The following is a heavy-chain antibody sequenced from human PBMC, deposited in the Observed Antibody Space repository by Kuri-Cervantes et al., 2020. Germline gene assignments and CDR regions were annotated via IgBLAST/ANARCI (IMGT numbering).Heavy chain of an antibody. V-gene: IGHV3-30*04. D-gene: IGHD3-3*01. J-gene: IGHJ4*02. CDR3: ARDVLRFLEWPLYLVF. Sequence: GESLKISCAASGFTFSSYPMHWVRQAPGKGLEWVAVISYDGSNKYYADSVKGRFTISRDNSKNTLYLQMNSLRAEDTAVYYCARDVLRFLEWPLYLVFWGQGTLVTVSS. CDR2: ISYDGSNK. CDR1: GFTFSSYP.